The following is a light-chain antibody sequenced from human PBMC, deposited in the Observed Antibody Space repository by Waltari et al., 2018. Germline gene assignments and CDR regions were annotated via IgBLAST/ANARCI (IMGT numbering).Light chain of an antibody. CDR3: GTWDSSLSGAV. Sequence: QSVLTQPPSVSAAPGQRVPISCSGGRPNIGNHYVYWYRQFPGTAPKLLIYEDTERPSGIPGRFSGSKSGTSATLDITGLQAGDEADYYCGTWDSSLSGAVFGGGTHLTVL. J-gene: IGLJ7*01. CDR1: RPNIGNHY. CDR2: EDT. V-gene: IGLV1-51*02.